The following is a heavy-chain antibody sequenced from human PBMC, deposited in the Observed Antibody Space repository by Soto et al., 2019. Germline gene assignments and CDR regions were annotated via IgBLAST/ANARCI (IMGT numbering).Heavy chain of an antibody. J-gene: IGHJ4*02. D-gene: IGHD5-18*01. CDR2: ISHSGST. CDR3: AREYTYGSNFFDC. V-gene: IGHV4-31*03. CDR1: GGSISSSAYY. Sequence: QVQLQESGPGLVKPSQTLSLTCTVSGGSISSSAYYWSWIRQHPGKGLEWIGYISHSGSTYYNPSLKSRVIISVDTSKNQFSLSLTSVTAADTSVDSCAREYTYGSNFFDCWGQGALVTVSS.